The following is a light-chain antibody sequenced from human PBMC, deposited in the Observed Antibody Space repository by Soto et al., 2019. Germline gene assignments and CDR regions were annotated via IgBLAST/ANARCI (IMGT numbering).Light chain of an antibody. V-gene: IGKV1-5*03. CDR2: KAS. J-gene: IGKJ1*01. Sequence: DIQMTQSPSTLSASVRDRVTITCRASQSISNWLAWYQQKPGKAPKLLIYKASSLESGVPSRFSCSGFGTEFTLTISSLQPDDFATYYCQQYNGTFGQGTKVDIK. CDR1: QSISNW. CDR3: QQYNGT.